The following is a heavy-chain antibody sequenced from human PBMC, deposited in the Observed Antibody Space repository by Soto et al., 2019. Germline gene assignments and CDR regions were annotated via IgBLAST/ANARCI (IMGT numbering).Heavy chain of an antibody. D-gene: IGHD2-15*01. CDR3: ANRRGAGGHFAD. CDR2: VSIGGST. CDR1: GVTCSSYA. J-gene: IGHJ4*02. V-gene: IGHV3-23*01. Sequence: DVQLLESGGGLVQPEVSLRLSCAASGVTCSSYAMGWLRQVPGKGLEWVAVVSIGGSTHYADSVRGRFTISRDNSKNTLSPQLTRLTAEDTAVSFCANRRGAGGHFADWGPGALVTVSS.